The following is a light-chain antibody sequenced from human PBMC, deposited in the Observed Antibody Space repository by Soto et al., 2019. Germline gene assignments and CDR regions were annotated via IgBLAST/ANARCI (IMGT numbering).Light chain of an antibody. J-gene: IGLJ2*01. CDR3: SSYGGNNNVL. Sequence: QSALTQPPSASGSPGQSVTISCTGSSSDFGAYHYVSWYHQYPGTAPKLMIYDVIQRPSGVPDRFSGSKSGNTASLTVSGLQAEDEADYYCSSYGGNNNVLFGGGTKLTVL. CDR2: DVI. V-gene: IGLV2-8*01. CDR1: SSDFGAYHY.